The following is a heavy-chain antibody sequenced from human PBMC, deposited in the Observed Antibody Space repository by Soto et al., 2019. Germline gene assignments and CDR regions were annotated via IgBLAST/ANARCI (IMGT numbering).Heavy chain of an antibody. CDR2: IIPIFGTA. V-gene: IGHV1-69*13. Sequence: SVKVSCKASGGTFSSYASSWVRQAPGQGLEWMGGIIPIFGTANYAQKFQGRVTITADESTSTTYMELSSLRSEDTAVYYCARVGYYYDSSALGYGMDVWGQGTTVTVSS. D-gene: IGHD3-22*01. J-gene: IGHJ6*02. CDR1: GGTFSSYA. CDR3: ARVGYYYDSSALGYGMDV.